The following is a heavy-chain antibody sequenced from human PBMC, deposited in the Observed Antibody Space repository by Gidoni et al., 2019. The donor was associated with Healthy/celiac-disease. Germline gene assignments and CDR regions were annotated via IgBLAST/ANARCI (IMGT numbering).Heavy chain of an antibody. CDR1: GFTFISYA. V-gene: IGHV3-23*01. D-gene: IGHD4-17*01. CDR2: ISGSGGST. Sequence: EVQLLESGGGLVQPGGSLRLSCAASGFTFISYAMRWVRQAPGKGLEWVSAISGSGGSTYYADSVKGRFTISRDNSKNTLYLQMNSLRAEDTAVYYCANRPQGGDYGDKGYYYYGMDVWGQGTTVTVSS. CDR3: ANRPQGGDYGDKGYYYYGMDV. J-gene: IGHJ6*02.